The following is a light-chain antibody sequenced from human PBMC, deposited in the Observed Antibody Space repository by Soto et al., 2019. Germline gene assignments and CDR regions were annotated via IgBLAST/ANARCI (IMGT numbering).Light chain of an antibody. CDR3: AAWDASLGGFYV. J-gene: IGLJ1*01. Sequence: QSALTQPRSVSGSPGQSVTISCTGTSNNVGDYKYVSWYQQHPGEAPKVMIYDVSKRPSGVPDRFSGSKSGKTASMTISGLQAEDEADYYCAAWDASLGGFYVFGSGTKLTVL. V-gene: IGLV2-11*01. CDR1: SNNVGDYKY. CDR2: DVS.